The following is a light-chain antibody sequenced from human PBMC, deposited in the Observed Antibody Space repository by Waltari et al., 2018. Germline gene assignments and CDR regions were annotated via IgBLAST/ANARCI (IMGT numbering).Light chain of an antibody. CDR2: DVS. V-gene: IGLV2-14*01. Sequence: QSALTQPTSVSGSPGQSITLSCTGTSRDVGFYNYVSWYQQYPGKVPQLLIYDVSARPSGGSSRFSGAKSGKTASLTISGLQADDEADYYCNSYTGSSSWVFGGGTKLTVL. J-gene: IGLJ3*02. CDR3: NSYTGSSSWV. CDR1: SRDVGFYNY.